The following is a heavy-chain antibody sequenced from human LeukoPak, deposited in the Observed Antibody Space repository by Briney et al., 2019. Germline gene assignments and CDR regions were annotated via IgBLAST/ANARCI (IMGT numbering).Heavy chain of an antibody. D-gene: IGHD4-11*01. V-gene: IGHV4-4*07. CDR1: GGSISSYY. CDR2: IYTSGRT. J-gene: IGHJ6*03. CDR3: ARAAVTRVLPRYYYYYMDV. Sequence: PSETLSLTCNVSGGSISSYYWSWIRQPAGKGLEWIGRIYTSGRTNYNPSLKSRVTMSVDTSKNQFSLKLSSVTAADTAVYYCARAAVTRVLPRYYYYYMDVWGKGTTVTVSS.